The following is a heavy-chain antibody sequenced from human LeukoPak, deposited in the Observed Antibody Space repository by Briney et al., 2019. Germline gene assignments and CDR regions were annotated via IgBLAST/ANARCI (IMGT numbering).Heavy chain of an antibody. CDR1: GYTFTGYY. CDR3: ARPDSGYDFSDHGY. CDR2: INPNSGGT. Sequence: ASVNVSCKASGYTFTGYYMHWVRPAPGQGLEWMGWINPNSGGTNYAQKFQGRVTMTRDTSISTAYMELSRLRSDDTAVYYCARPDSGYDFSDHGYWGQGTLVTVSS. J-gene: IGHJ4*02. D-gene: IGHD5-12*01. V-gene: IGHV1-2*02.